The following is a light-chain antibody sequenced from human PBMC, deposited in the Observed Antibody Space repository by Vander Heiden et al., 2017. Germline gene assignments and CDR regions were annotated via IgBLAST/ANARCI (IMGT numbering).Light chain of an antibody. J-gene: IGKJ1*01. CDR3: QEYGGSSWT. CDR2: GAS. V-gene: IGKV3-20*01. Sequence: EIVLTQSPGTLSLSPGERATLSCRASPSVSSSYLAWYQQKPGQAPRLLIYGASSRATGIPDRFSGSGSGTDFTLTISRLEPEDLAVYYCQEYGGSSWTFGQGTKVEIK. CDR1: PSVSSSY.